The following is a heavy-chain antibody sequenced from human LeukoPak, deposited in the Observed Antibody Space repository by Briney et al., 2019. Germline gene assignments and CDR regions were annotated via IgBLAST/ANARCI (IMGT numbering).Heavy chain of an antibody. CDR3: ARHNLWFGESAFDY. V-gene: IGHV4-61*08. J-gene: IGHJ4*02. CDR1: GGSISSGGYY. Sequence: SQTLSLTCTVSGGSISSGGYYWSWIRQPPGKGLEWIGYIYYSGSTNYNPSLKSRVTISVDTSKNQFSLKLSSVTAADTAVYYCARHNLWFGESAFDYWGQGTLVTVSS. CDR2: IYYSGST. D-gene: IGHD3-10*01.